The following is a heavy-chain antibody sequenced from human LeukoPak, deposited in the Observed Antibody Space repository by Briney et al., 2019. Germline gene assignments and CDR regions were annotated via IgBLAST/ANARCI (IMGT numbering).Heavy chain of an antibody. Sequence: GGSLRLSCAASGFTFSSYAMSWVRQAPGKGLEWVSSISDSGGNTYYADSVQGRFTLSRDNSKNTLYLQMNSLRADDMAVYYCGKDLWGSSWYNWFDPWGQGTLVTVAS. V-gene: IGHV3-23*01. CDR1: GFTFSSYA. CDR2: ISDSGGNT. J-gene: IGHJ5*02. CDR3: GKDLWGSSWYNWFDP. D-gene: IGHD6-13*01.